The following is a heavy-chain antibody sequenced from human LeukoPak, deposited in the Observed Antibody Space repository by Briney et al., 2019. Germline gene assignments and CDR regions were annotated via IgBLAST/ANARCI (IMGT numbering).Heavy chain of an antibody. J-gene: IGHJ3*02. V-gene: IGHV3-33*06. CDR3: AKAVAGTDAFDI. Sequence: GGSLRLSCAASGFTFSSYGMHWVRQAPGKGLEWVAVIWYDGSNKYYADSVKGRFTISRDNSKNTLYLQMNSLRAEDTAVYYCAKAVAGTDAFDIWGQGTMVTVS. CDR1: GFTFSSYG. D-gene: IGHD6-19*01. CDR2: IWYDGSNK.